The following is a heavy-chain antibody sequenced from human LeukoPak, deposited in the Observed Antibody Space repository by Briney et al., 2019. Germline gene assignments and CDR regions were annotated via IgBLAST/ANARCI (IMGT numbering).Heavy chain of an antibody. CDR2: IIPIFGTA. Sequence: SVKVSCKASGGTFSSYAISWVRQAPGQGLEWMGGIIPIFGTANYAQKLQGRVTMTTDTSTSTTYMELRSLRSDDTAVYYCAREDDYSNYLGYWGQGTLVTVSS. CDR3: AREDDYSNYLGY. CDR1: GGTFSSYA. J-gene: IGHJ4*02. D-gene: IGHD4-11*01. V-gene: IGHV1-69*05.